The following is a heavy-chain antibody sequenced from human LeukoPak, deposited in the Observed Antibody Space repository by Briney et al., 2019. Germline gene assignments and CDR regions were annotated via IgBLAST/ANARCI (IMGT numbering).Heavy chain of an antibody. CDR1: GFTFSSYG. D-gene: IGHD4-17*01. CDR3: AKDDYGDNIDY. J-gene: IGHJ4*02. Sequence: GGSLRLSCAASGFTFSSYGMSWVRQAPGKGLEWVSYISSSSSTIYYADSVKGRFTISRDNAKNSLYLQMNSLRAEDTAVYYCAKDDYGDNIDYWGQGTLVTVSS. V-gene: IGHV3-48*01. CDR2: ISSSSSTI.